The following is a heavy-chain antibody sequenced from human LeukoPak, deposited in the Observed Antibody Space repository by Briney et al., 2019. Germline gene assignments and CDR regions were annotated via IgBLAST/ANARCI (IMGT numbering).Heavy chain of an antibody. D-gene: IGHD1-1*01. Sequence: ASVKVSCKASGYTFSIYYIHWVRQAPGQGLDWMGIINPSSGSTTYAQKFQGRVTMTRDTSTSTGYMELSSLRSEDTAVYFCANERNGLDVWGQGTRVTVSS. CDR2: INPSSGST. CDR3: ANERNGLDV. V-gene: IGHV1-46*01. J-gene: IGHJ6*02. CDR1: GYTFSIYY.